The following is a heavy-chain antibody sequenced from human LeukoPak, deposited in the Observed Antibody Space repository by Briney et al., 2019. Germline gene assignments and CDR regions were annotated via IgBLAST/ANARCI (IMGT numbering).Heavy chain of an antibody. CDR2: ISVYNGNT. Sequence: ASVKVSCKASGYIFTSYGISWVRQAPGQGLEWMGWISVYNGNTNYAQNFQGRVTMTTDTSTSTAYMELRSLRPDDTAVHYCAREGIAVDGSFDYWGQGTLVTVSS. CDR1: GYIFTSYG. CDR3: AREGIAVDGSFDY. J-gene: IGHJ4*02. D-gene: IGHD6-19*01. V-gene: IGHV1-18*01.